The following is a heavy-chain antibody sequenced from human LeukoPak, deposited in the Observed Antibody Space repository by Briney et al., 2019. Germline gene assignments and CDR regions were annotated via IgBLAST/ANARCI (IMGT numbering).Heavy chain of an antibody. V-gene: IGHV4-61*02. Sequence: SETLSLTCTVSGGSVSSGGYYWSWIRQPAGKGLEYIGRIYSTGSTNYNPSLKSRVTISVDTSKNQFSLKLSSVTAADTAVYYCARQVTTVTNFDYWGQGTLVTVSS. CDR3: ARQVTTVTNFDY. CDR2: IYSTGST. J-gene: IGHJ4*02. D-gene: IGHD4-17*01. CDR1: GGSVSSGGYY.